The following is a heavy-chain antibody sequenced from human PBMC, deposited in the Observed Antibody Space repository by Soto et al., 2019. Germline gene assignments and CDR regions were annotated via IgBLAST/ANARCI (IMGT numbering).Heavy chain of an antibody. D-gene: IGHD3-22*01. CDR3: ARGPYYYDSSGYHTIDY. CDR1: GYTFTSYG. CDR2: ISAYNGNT. J-gene: IGHJ4*02. V-gene: IGHV1-18*01. Sequence: QVQLVQSGAEVKKPGASVKVSCKASGYTFTSYGISWVRQAPGQGLEWMGWISAYNGNTNYAQKLQGRVTMTTDTPTSTAYMERRSLRSDDTAVYYCARGPYYYDSSGYHTIDYWGQGTLVTVSS.